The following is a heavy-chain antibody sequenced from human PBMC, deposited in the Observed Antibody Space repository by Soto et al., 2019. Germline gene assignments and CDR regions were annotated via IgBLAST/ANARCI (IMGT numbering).Heavy chain of an antibody. CDR3: ARVDVRASHAFDI. V-gene: IGHV4-31*03. D-gene: IGHD6-6*01. CDR2: IYYSGST. CDR1: GGSISSGGYY. J-gene: IGHJ3*02. Sequence: PSETLSLTCTVSGGSISSGGYYWSWIRQHPGKGLEWIGYIYYSGSTYYNPSLKSRVTISVDTSKNQFSLKLSSVTAADTAVYYCARVDVRASHAFDIWGQGTMVTVSS.